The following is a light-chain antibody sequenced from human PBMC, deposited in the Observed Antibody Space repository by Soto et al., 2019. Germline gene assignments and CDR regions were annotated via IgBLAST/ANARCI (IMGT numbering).Light chain of an antibody. Sequence: QSALTQPASVSGSPGQSITISCTGNSSDVGSYNLVSWYQQHPGKAPQLMIYEGSKRPSGVSNRFSGSKCGTTAPLTSSGLQDDEAADYYGCSYAGSNTHAVFGGGTQLTVL. CDR2: EGS. J-gene: IGLJ7*01. V-gene: IGLV2-23*01. CDR1: SSDVGSYNL. CDR3: CSYAGSNTHAV.